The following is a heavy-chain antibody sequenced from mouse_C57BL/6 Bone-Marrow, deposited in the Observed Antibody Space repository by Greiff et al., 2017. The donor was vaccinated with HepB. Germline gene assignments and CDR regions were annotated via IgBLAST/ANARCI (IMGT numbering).Heavy chain of an antibody. Sequence: EVMLVESGGDLVRPGGSLKLSCAASGFTFSSYGMSWVRQTPDKRLEWVATISSGGSYTYYPDSVKGRVTISRDNAKNTLYLQMSSQKSEDTAMYYCASPIYYGDDGYAMDYWGQGPSVTVSS. CDR1: GFTFSSYG. J-gene: IGHJ4*01. CDR3: ASPIYYGDDGYAMDY. CDR2: ISSGGSYT. D-gene: IGHD2-2*01. V-gene: IGHV5-6*01.